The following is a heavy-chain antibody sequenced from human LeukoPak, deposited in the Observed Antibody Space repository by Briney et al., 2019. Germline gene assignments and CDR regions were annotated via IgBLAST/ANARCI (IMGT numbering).Heavy chain of an antibody. J-gene: IGHJ4*02. V-gene: IGHV3-53*01. CDR1: GFTVSGDY. CDR2: IYADFDNT. D-gene: IGHD4/OR15-4a*01. CDR3: ARALNRHIGAFEY. Sequence: SGGSLRLSCAVSGFTVSGDYMSWLRQAPGKGLEWVSVIYADFDNTDYADSVKGRFTISRDSSKNTLYLHMNSLRVEDTATYFCARALNRHIGAFEYWGQGALVMVSS.